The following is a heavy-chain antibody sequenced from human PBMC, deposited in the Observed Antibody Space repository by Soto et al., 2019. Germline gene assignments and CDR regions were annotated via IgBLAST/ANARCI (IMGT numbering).Heavy chain of an antibody. J-gene: IGHJ6*03. CDR1: GFTFSNYW. CDR3: ARGDCVGGSCYSLAGSFYYYMDA. V-gene: IGHV3-74*03. D-gene: IGHD2-15*01. Sequence: EVQLVESGGGLVQPGGSLRLSCAASGFTFSNYWMYWVRQAPGKGLEWVSRINSDGSVSTYADSVKGRLTISRDNVKNTLYLQMDSLSAEDTAVYYCARGDCVGGSCYSLAGSFYYYMDAWGKGTTVTV. CDR2: INSDGSVS.